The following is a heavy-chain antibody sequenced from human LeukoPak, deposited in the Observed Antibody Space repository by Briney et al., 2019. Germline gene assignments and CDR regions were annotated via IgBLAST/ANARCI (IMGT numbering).Heavy chain of an antibody. Sequence: GGSLRLSCAASGFTFSSYEMNWVRQAPGKGLEWVSYISSSGSTIYYADSVKGRFIISRDNAKNSLYLQMNSLRAEDTAVYYCAELGITMIGGVWGKGTTVTVSS. CDR2: ISSSGSTI. CDR3: AELGITMIGGV. D-gene: IGHD3-10*02. V-gene: IGHV3-48*03. CDR1: GFTFSSYE. J-gene: IGHJ6*04.